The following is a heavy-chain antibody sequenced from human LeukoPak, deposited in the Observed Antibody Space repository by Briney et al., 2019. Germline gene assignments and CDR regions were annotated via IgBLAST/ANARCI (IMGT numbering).Heavy chain of an antibody. CDR1: GFTFSSYE. CDR2: ISSSGSTI. V-gene: IGHV3-48*03. D-gene: IGHD2-15*01. CDR3: ARRGYPEAFDI. Sequence: PGGSLRLSCAASGFTFSSYEMNWVRRAPGKGLEWVSYISSSGSTIYYADSVKGRFTISRDNAKNSLYLQMNSLRAEDTAVYYCARRGYPEAFDIWGQGTMVTVSS. J-gene: IGHJ3*02.